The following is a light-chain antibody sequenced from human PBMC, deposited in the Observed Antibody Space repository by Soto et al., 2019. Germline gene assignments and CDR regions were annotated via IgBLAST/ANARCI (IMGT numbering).Light chain of an antibody. J-gene: IGKJ1*01. V-gene: IGKV3-20*01. Sequence: EIVLTQSPGTLSLSPGERATLSCRASQTVGNNYLDWYQQKPGQAPRLLIYGASSRATVIPDRFSGSGSGTDFTITISRLEPEDFAVYYCRQSATSPRTFGQGTKGEIK. CDR2: GAS. CDR3: RQSATSPRT. CDR1: QTVGNNY.